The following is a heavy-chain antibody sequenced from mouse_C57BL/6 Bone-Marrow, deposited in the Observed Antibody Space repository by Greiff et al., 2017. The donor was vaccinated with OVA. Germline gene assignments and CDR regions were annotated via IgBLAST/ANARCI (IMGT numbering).Heavy chain of an antibody. D-gene: IGHD2-4*01. CDR1: GFSFTTYA. CDR3: VRQGDYGFAY. V-gene: IGHV10-1*01. Sequence: EVKLLESGGGLVQPKGSLKLSCAASGFSFTTYAMNWVRQAPGQGLEWVARIRSKSNNYATYYADSVKDRFTISRDDSESMLYLQMNNLKTEDTAMYYCVRQGDYGFAYWGQGTLVTVSA. CDR2: IRSKSNNYAT. J-gene: IGHJ3*01.